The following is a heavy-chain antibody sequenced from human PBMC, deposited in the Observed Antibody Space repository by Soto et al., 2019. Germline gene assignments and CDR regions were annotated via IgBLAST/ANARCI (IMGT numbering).Heavy chain of an antibody. J-gene: IGHJ4*02. CDR2: INSDGSST. D-gene: IGHD3-22*01. Sequence: PGGSLRLSCAASGFAFSSYWMHWVRQAPGKGLVWVSRINSDGSSTSYADSVKGRFTISSDNAKNTLYLQMNSLRAEDTAVYYCARDPRHYYDSSGDIDYWGQGTLVTVSS. V-gene: IGHV3-74*01. CDR1: GFAFSSYW. CDR3: ARDPRHYYDSSGDIDY.